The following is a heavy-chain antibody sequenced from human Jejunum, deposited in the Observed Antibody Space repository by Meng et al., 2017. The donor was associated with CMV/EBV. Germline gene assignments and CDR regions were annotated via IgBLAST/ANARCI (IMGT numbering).Heavy chain of an antibody. V-gene: IGHV4-4*07. J-gene: IGHJ4*02. CDR3: ARGPGASTREGFDY. CDR1: GGSVNNYY. D-gene: IGHD1-26*01. CDR2: FYSSDTY. Sequence: VPLQDSCPGLVKPSATLSLPCTGSGGSVNNYYWSWIRQPAGKGLEWIGRFYSSDTYNYHPSLDSRVTMSLDTSKNQFSLNLRSVTAADTATYYCARGPGASTREGFDYWGLGTLVTVSS.